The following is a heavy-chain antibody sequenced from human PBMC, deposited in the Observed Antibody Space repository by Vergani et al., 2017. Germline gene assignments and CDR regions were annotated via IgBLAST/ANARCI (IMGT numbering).Heavy chain of an antibody. Sequence: QLQLQESGPGLVKPSETLSLTCTVSGGSISSGGYSWSWIRQPPGKGLEWIGYIYHSGSTYYNPSLKSRVTISVDTSKDQFSLKLSSVTAADTAVYYCATEDFSSSWYQWGQGTLVTVSS. CDR1: GGSISSGGYS. J-gene: IGHJ4*02. CDR3: ATEDFSSSWYQ. D-gene: IGHD6-13*01. V-gene: IGHV4-30-2*01. CDR2: IYHSGST.